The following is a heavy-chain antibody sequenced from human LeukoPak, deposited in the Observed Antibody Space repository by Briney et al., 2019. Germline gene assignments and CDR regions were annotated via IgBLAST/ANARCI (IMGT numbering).Heavy chain of an antibody. D-gene: IGHD2-2*02. CDR3: TTESQVHTFYYYYYMDV. V-gene: IGHV3-15*01. J-gene: IGHJ6*03. CDR1: GFTFSNAW. CDR2: IKSKTDGGTT. Sequence: GGSLRLSCAASGFTFSNAWMSWVRQAPGKGLEWVGRIKSKTDGGTTDYAAPVKGRFTISRDDSKNTLYLQMNSLKTEDTAVYYCTTESQVHTFYYYYYMDVWGKGTTVTVSS.